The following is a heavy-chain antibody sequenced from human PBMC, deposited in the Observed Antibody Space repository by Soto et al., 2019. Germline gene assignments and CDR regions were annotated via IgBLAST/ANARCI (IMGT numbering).Heavy chain of an antibody. CDR3: ARAPTSRLDY. Sequence: QVQLVESGGGVVQPGRSLRLSCSASGFTFSTFAVHWVRQAPGKGLEWVAVISSDGYTKYNTDSVKGRFTISRDNSKNTLFLQKNGLRTEKTAIYYCARAPTSRLDYWGQGTLVTVSS. J-gene: IGHJ4*02. CDR1: GFTFSTFA. CDR2: ISSDGYTK. V-gene: IGHV3-30-3*01.